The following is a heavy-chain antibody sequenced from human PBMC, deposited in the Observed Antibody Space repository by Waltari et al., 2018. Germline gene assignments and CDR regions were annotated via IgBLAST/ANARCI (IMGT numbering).Heavy chain of an antibody. CDR3: TSDLDRDPLAKYFVGY. Sequence: EVHLVESGGGLVKPGGSLRLSCAASGLTFNKAWMSWVRQAPGKGLEWVGRIRSQIDGGTTDYAAPVRGRFTISRDDSKQTLYLQMTSLKTDDTAVYYCTSDLDRDPLAKYFVGYWGQGALVTVSS. CDR2: IRSQIDGGTT. D-gene: IGHD3-9*01. CDR1: GLTFNKAW. J-gene: IGHJ4*02. V-gene: IGHV3-15*01.